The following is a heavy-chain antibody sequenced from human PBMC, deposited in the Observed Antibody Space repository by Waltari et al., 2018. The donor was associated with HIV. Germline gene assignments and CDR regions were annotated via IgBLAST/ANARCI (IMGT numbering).Heavy chain of an antibody. CDR3: HRAWATDQGGSDL. V-gene: IGHV1-2*02. CDR1: GYNFIGYF. J-gene: IGHJ4*01. D-gene: IGHD3-16*01. CDR2: LKPRRGAK. Sequence: QDQLIQSGTEVKKPGASLRVSCRASGYNFIGYFIHWVRQAPGQGLEWNGGLKPRRGAKKYGQKFRGRITLTGGAFWNTAYLDLKGLPFYGTGTYFCHRAWATDQGGSDLWGQGTLVIVS.